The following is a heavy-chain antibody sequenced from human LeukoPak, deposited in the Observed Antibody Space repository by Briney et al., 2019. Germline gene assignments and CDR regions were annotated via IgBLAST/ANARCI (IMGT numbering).Heavy chain of an antibody. J-gene: IGHJ3*02. Sequence: GGSLRLSCAASGFSFSSYAMSWVRQAPGKGLEWVANIKQDGSEKYYVDSVKGRFTISRDNAKNSLYLQMNSLRAEDTAVYYCARGITIFGVVVGDAFDIWGQGTMVTVSS. CDR1: GFSFSSYA. CDR3: ARGITIFGVVVGDAFDI. CDR2: IKQDGSEK. D-gene: IGHD3-3*01. V-gene: IGHV3-7*01.